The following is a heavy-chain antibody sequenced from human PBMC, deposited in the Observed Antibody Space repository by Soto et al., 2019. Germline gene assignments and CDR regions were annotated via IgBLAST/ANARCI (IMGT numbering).Heavy chain of an antibody. D-gene: IGHD2-8*02. CDR1: GFTFSSYG. Sequence: GGSLRLSCAASGFTFSSYGMHWVRQAPGKGLEWVALISYDGSNKDYADSVKGRFTISRDNPKNTLYLQMNSLRAEDTAVYYCASERLAVLRSVLDYWGQGTLVTVSS. J-gene: IGHJ4*02. CDR3: ASERLAVLRSVLDY. CDR2: ISYDGSNK. V-gene: IGHV3-30-3*01.